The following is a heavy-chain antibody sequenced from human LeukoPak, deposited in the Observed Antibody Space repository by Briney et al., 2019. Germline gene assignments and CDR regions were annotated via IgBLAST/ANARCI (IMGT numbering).Heavy chain of an antibody. CDR2: IIPIFGTA. V-gene: IGHV1-69*13. CDR3: ARMYYDSSYPFDY. CDR1: GGTFSSYA. D-gene: IGHD3-22*01. Sequence: ASVKVSCKASGGTFSSYAISWVRQAPGQGLEWMGGIIPIFGTANYAQKFQGRVTITADESTSTAYMELSSLRSEDTAVYYCARMYYDSSYPFDYWGQGTLVTVSS. J-gene: IGHJ4*02.